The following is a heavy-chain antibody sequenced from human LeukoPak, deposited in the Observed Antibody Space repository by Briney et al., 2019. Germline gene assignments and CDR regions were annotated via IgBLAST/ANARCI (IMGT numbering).Heavy chain of an antibody. V-gene: IGHV1-2*02. J-gene: IGHJ5*02. Sequence: GASEKVSCKASGYTFTGYYMHWVRQAPGQGLEWMGWINPNSGGTNYAQKFQGRVTMTRDTSISTAYMELSRLRSDDTAVYYCARVSGGYGDYDPHWFDPWGQGTLVTVSS. D-gene: IGHD4-17*01. CDR2: INPNSGGT. CDR3: ARVSGGYGDYDPHWFDP. CDR1: GYTFTGYY.